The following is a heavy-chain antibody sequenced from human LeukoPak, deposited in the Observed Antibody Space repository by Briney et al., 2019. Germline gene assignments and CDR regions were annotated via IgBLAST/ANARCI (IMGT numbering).Heavy chain of an antibody. Sequence: GGSLRLSCAASGFTFSSHAMSWVRQAPGNRLEWVSGISSGGVSTYYADSVKGRFSISRDNSKNTLYLQMNSLRAEDTAAYYCAKEPYSGSQLLDYWGQGTLVTVSS. J-gene: IGHJ4*02. CDR3: AKEPYSGSQLLDY. CDR2: ISSGGVST. V-gene: IGHV3-23*01. D-gene: IGHD1-26*01. CDR1: GFTFSSHA.